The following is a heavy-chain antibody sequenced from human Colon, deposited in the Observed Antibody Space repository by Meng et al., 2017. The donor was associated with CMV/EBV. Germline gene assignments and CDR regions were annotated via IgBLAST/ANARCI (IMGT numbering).Heavy chain of an antibody. CDR3: ARGGGDSSGWFDY. J-gene: IGHJ4*02. CDR1: GFTFSSYW. Sequence: GGCRCLSCAASGFTFSSYWMSWVRQAPGKGLEWVGNIKQDGSEKYYGDSMKGRFTISRDNAKNSLYLQMNSLRAEDTAVYYCARGGGDSSGWFDYWGQGTLVTVSS. D-gene: IGHD6-19*01. CDR2: IKQDGSEK. V-gene: IGHV3-7*01.